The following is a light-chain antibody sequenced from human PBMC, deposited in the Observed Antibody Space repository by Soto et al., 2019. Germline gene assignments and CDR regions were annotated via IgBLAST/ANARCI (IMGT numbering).Light chain of an antibody. J-gene: IGKJ4*01. Sequence: EIVLTQSPATLSLSPGERATLSCRASQSVSSFLAWLQQKPGQAPRLLIYDASNRATDIPSRFSGSGFGTDFTLTINSIEADDSAIYYCQQRSNWPLTFGGGTKVEIK. CDR3: QQRSNWPLT. V-gene: IGKV3-11*01. CDR2: DAS. CDR1: QSVSSF.